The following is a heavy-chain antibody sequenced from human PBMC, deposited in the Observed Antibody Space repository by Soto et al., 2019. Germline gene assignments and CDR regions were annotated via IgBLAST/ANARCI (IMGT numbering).Heavy chain of an antibody. CDR2: IYYSGST. CDR3: ARSSMVRGVITEFFDY. Sequence: SETLSLTCTVSGGSISSSSYYWGWIRRPPGKGLEWIGSIYYSGSTYYNPYLQSRVTISVDTSKKQFSLKLSSVTAADTAVYYCARSSMVRGVITEFFDYWGHGTLVTVSS. V-gene: IGHV4-39*01. CDR1: GGSISSSSYY. J-gene: IGHJ4*03. D-gene: IGHD3-10*01.